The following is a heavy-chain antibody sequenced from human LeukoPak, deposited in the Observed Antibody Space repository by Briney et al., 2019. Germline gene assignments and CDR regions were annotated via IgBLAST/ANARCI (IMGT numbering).Heavy chain of an antibody. Sequence: ASVKVSCKASGYTFTGYYMHWVRQAPGQGLEWVGRINPNSGGTNYAQKFQGRVTMTRDTSISTVYMELSRLRSDDTAVYYCRVRDFWSGYGYYMDVWGKGTTVTVSS. CDR1: GYTFTGYY. CDR2: INPNSGGT. D-gene: IGHD3-3*01. CDR3: RVRDFWSGYGYYMDV. V-gene: IGHV1-2*06. J-gene: IGHJ6*03.